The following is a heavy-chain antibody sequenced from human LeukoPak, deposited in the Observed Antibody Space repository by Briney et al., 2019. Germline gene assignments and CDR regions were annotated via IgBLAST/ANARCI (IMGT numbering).Heavy chain of an antibody. Sequence: GGSLRLSCAASGFTFSSYAMSWVRQAPGKGLEWVAFISNSSNTIYYADSVKGRFTITRDSAKNTLYLQMNSLRAEDTAVYYCARGTGNYYGYWGQGTLVTVSS. CDR3: ARGTGNYYGY. V-gene: IGHV3-48*04. CDR1: GFTFSSYA. D-gene: IGHD3/OR15-3a*01. J-gene: IGHJ4*02. CDR2: ISNSSNTI.